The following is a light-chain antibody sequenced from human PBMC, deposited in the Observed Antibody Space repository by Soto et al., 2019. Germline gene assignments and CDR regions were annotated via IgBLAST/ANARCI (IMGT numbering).Light chain of an antibody. V-gene: IGLV2-23*02. Sequence: QSVLTQPASVSGSPGQSITISCTGTSSNVGSYKLVSWYQQHPGKAPKLIEVNKRPSGVSNRFSGSKSGNTASLTISGLKVEDEADYYCCSSGGSPTYVFGTGTKVT. CDR3: CSSGGSPTYV. J-gene: IGLJ1*01. CDR1: SSNVGSYKL. CDR2: EVN.